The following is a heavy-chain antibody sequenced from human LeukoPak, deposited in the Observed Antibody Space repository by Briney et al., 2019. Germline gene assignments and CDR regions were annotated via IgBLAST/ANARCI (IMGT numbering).Heavy chain of an antibody. D-gene: IGHD3-10*01. CDR1: GGSISSSSYY. CDR2: IYYSGSS. Sequence: SETLSLTCTVSGGSISSSSYYWGWVRQPPGKGLEWIATIYYSGSSYYNPSLKSRVTISVDTSKNQFSLKLSSVTAADTAVYYCARLAQGSGTYGFDYWGQGTLVADSP. J-gene: IGHJ4*02. V-gene: IGHV4-39*01. CDR3: ARLAQGSGTYGFDY.